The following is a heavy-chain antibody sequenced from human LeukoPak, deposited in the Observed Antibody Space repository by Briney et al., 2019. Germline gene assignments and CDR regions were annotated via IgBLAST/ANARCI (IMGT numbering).Heavy chain of an antibody. V-gene: IGHV5-51*01. CDR1: GDRFTSYW. CDR3: ARRAISGWSLDF. J-gene: IGHJ4*02. D-gene: IGHD6-19*01. CDR2: IYPGDSDT. Sequence: GESLKISCKDSGDRFTSYWIGWVRQMPGKGVEWMGIIYPGDSDTKYSPSFQGQVTISVDKSISTAYLQWNSLKASDTAMYYCARRAISGWSLDFWGQGTLVTVSS.